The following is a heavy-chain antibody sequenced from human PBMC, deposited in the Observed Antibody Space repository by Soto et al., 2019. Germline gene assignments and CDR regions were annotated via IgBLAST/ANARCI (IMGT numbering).Heavy chain of an antibody. D-gene: IGHD6-13*01. V-gene: IGHV1-69*13. CDR1: GGTFSSYA. Sequence: PSVKVSCKASGGTFSSYAISWVRQAPGQGLEWMGGIIPIFGTANYAQKFQGRVTITADESTSTAYMELSSLRSEDTAVYYCASLGITIAATGNFDYWGQGTLVTVSS. CDR2: IIPIFGTA. CDR3: ASLGITIAATGNFDY. J-gene: IGHJ4*02.